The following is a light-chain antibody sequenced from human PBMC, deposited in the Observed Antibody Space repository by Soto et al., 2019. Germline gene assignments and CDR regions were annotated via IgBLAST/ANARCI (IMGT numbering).Light chain of an antibody. CDR1: QSVGGY. CDR3: QQRSNWPIT. J-gene: IGKJ5*01. V-gene: IGKV3-11*01. CDR2: DAS. Sequence: IMLTQSPGTLCLSPGERATLSCRASQSVGGYLAWYQQRPGQAPRVLIYDASNRATGIPVRFSGSGSGTDFTLTISSLEPEDFAVYYCQQRSNWPITFGQGTRREIK.